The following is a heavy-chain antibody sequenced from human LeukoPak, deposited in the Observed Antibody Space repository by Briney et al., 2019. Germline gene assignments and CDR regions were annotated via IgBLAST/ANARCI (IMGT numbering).Heavy chain of an antibody. D-gene: IGHD6-13*01. CDR1: GFTFSNYG. CDR2: ISYDGSKK. V-gene: IGHV3-30*03. J-gene: IGHJ4*02. Sequence: PGRSLRLSCAASGFTFSNYGMHWVRQAPGKGLEWVAPISYDGSKKYYADSVKGRFTISRGNSNNTLFLQTNSLRPEDTAVYYCALSSMASAGCFDYWGQGTLVTVSS. CDR3: ALSSMASAGCFDY.